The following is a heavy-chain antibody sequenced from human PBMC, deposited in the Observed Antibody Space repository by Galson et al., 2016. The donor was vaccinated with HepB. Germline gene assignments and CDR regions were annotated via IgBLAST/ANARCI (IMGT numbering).Heavy chain of an antibody. J-gene: IGHJ4*02. CDR3: ATDKGLAAAGRGNFDY. CDR2: IYDTGST. Sequence: LSLTCTVSGGSISSYYWSWIRQPPGKGLEWIGYIYDTGSTNYNPSLKSRVTISVDTSKNQFSLKLSYVTAADTAVYYCATDKGLAAAGRGNFDYWGQGTLVTVSS. D-gene: IGHD6-13*01. V-gene: IGHV4-59*01. CDR1: GGSISSYY.